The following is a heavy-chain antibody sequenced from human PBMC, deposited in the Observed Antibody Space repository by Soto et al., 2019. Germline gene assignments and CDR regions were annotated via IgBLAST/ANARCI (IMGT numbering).Heavy chain of an antibody. D-gene: IGHD3-9*01. Sequence: GGSLRLSCAASGFTLSRYAIHWVRQAPGKGLEWVAIISSDENKKYYADSVKGRFTISRDNSKNTLYLEMNSLRAEDTAVYYCARGRYYDILTGNTAYHGMVVWGQGTTVTVSS. CDR2: ISSDENKK. CDR1: GFTLSRYA. J-gene: IGHJ6*02. V-gene: IGHV3-30-3*01. CDR3: ARGRYYDILTGNTAYHGMVV.